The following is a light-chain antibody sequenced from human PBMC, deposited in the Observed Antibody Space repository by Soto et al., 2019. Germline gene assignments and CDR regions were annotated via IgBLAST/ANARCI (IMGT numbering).Light chain of an antibody. Sequence: EVVLTQSPATLSLSPGERATLSCRASQTLANYLAWYQQRPGQAPRLLIYDASNRATGIPARFSGSGSGTDFTLTISSQEPEDSAVYYCQQRSDSYTFGQGTTLEIK. V-gene: IGKV3-11*01. CDR3: QQRSDSYT. CDR1: QTLANY. J-gene: IGKJ2*01. CDR2: DAS.